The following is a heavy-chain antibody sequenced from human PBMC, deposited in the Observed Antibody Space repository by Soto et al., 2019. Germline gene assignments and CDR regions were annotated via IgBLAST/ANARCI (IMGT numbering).Heavy chain of an antibody. Sequence: QVQLVQSGAEVKNPGASVKVSCKASGYTFTSYGISWVRQAPGQGLEWMGWISAYNGDTNYAQKLQDRVTMTTDTSTSTAYMELRSLRSADTAVYYRPTYTDGDFVNYYYYCMYVWGQGTTVTVSS. J-gene: IGHJ6*02. CDR1: GYTFTSYG. CDR2: ISAYNGDT. D-gene: IGHD4-17*01. CDR3: PTYTDGDFVNYYYYCMYV. V-gene: IGHV1-18*01.